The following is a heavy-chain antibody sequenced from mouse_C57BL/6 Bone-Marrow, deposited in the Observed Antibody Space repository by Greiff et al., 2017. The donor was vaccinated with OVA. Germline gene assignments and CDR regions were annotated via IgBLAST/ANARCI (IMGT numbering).Heavy chain of an antibody. CDR2: ISYDGSN. V-gene: IGHV3-6*01. CDR1: GYSITSGYY. CDR3: ARDAYYYGSSYWYFDV. D-gene: IGHD1-1*01. Sequence: EVQRVESGPGLVKPSQSLSLTCSVTGYSITSGYYWNWIRQFPGNKLEWMGYISYDGSNNYNPSLKNRISITRDTSKNQFFLKLNSVTTEDTATYYCARDAYYYGSSYWYFDVWGTGTTVTVSS. J-gene: IGHJ1*03.